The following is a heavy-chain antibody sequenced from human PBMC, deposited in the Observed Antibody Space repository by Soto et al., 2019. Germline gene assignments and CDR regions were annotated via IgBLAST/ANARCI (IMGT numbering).Heavy chain of an antibody. D-gene: IGHD3-16*01. CDR3: ARALFVSYYYYYHLDV. V-gene: IGHV3-48*03. Sequence: EVQLVESGGGLVQPGGSLRLSCAASGFTFSSYEMNWVRQAPGKGLEWVSYISHSGSTTSYADSVMGRFTISRDDAKNSLYLQMPSLRAEDTAIYFCARALFVSYYYYYHLDVWGQGTTVTVSS. J-gene: IGHJ6*02. CDR2: ISHSGSTT. CDR1: GFTFSSYE.